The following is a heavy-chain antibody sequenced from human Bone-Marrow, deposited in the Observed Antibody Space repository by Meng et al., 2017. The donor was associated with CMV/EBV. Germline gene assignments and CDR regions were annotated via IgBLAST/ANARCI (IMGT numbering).Heavy chain of an antibody. CDR3: AREVVVVVPAATNYYYYGMDV. D-gene: IGHD2-2*01. V-gene: IGHV3-74*01. CDR2: INSDGSST. J-gene: IGHJ6*02. Sequence: GESLKISCAASGFTFSSYWMHWVRQAPGKGLVWVSRINSDGSSTSYADSVKGRFTISRDNAKNTLYLQMSSLRAEDTAVYYCAREVVVVVPAATNYYYYGMDVWGQGTTVTVSS. CDR1: GFTFSSYW.